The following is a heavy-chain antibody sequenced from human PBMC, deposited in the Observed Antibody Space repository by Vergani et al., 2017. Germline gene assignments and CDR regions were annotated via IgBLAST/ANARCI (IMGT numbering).Heavy chain of an antibody. Sequence: QLQLQESGPGLVKPSETLSLTCTVSGGSISSSSYYWGWIRQPPGKGLEWIGSIYYSGSTYYNPSLKSRVTISVDTSKNQFSLKLSSVTAADTAVYYCAGVAGVLEWFSLGWFDPWGQGTLVTVSS. CDR3: AGVAGVLEWFSLGWFDP. V-gene: IGHV4-39*07. J-gene: IGHJ5*02. CDR1: GGSISSSSYY. CDR2: IYYSGST. D-gene: IGHD3-3*01.